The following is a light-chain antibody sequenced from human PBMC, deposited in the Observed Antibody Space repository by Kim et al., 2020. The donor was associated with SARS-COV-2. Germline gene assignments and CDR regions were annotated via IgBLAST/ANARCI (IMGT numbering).Light chain of an antibody. CDR3: QTWGTGIHWV. J-gene: IGLJ3*02. V-gene: IGLV4-69*01. CDR1: GGHSGCA. Sequence: VKLTCTVGGGHSGCAIAWHQRQQEKGPRYLMKLNSDGSHSKGDGIPDRFSGSSSGAERYLTISSLQSEDEADYYCQTWGTGIHWVFGGGTQLTVL. CDR2: LNSDGSH.